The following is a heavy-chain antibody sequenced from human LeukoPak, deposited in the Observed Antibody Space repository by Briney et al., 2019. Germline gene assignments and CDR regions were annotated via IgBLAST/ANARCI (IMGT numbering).Heavy chain of an antibody. CDR2: IKGNSGVI. J-gene: IGHJ4*02. Sequence: PGRSLRLSCAASGFTFGGQSMNWVRQAPGKGLEWVSYIKGNSGVILYADSVKGRFTISRDNAKNTLYLQMNSLRAEDTAVYYCARRDNYDYWGQGTLVTVSS. V-gene: IGHV3-48*04. CDR3: ARRDNYDY. D-gene: IGHD2-15*01. CDR1: GFTFGGQS.